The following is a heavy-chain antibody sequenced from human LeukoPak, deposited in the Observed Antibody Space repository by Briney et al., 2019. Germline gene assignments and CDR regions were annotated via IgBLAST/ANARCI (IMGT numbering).Heavy chain of an antibody. CDR3: ARGIAARPDYSYYGMDV. CDR2: ISAYNGNT. CDR1: GYTFTSYG. V-gene: IGHV1-18*01. D-gene: IGHD6-6*01. Sequence: ASVKVSCKASGYTFTSYGISWVRQAPGQGLEWMGWISAYNGNTNYAQKLQGRVTMTTDTSTSTAYMELRSLRSDDTAVYYCARGIAARPDYSYYGMDVWGQGTTVTVSS. J-gene: IGHJ6*02.